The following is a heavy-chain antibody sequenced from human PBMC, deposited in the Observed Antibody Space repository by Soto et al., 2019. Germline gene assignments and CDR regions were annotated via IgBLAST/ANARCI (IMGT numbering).Heavy chain of an antibody. D-gene: IGHD3-10*01. CDR2: IYATGKT. Sequence: PSETLSLTCTVSGGSMSSGGHSWSWIRQSPGKGLEWIGCIYATGKTYYNPSLKSRVTISVDTSNNLFSLNVTSVTAADTAVYYCARAPPGPSPRWDVWGQGTTVTAP. J-gene: IGHJ6*02. CDR3: ARAPPGPSPRWDV. CDR1: GGSMSSGGHS. V-gene: IGHV4-30-2*06.